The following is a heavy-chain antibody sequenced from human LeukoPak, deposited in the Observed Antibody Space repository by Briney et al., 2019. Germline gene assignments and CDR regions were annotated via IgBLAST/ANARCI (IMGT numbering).Heavy chain of an antibody. J-gene: IGHJ4*02. Sequence: AGGSLRLSCAASGFTFSSYWMHWVRQAPGKGLVWVSRINNDGSSTSYADSVKGRFTISRDDAKNTLYLQMNSLRAEDTAVYYCARVWSYYYFDYWAREPWSPSPQ. CDR2: INNDGSST. CDR3: ARVWSYYYFDY. CDR1: GFTFSSYW. D-gene: IGHD2-8*02. V-gene: IGHV3-74*01.